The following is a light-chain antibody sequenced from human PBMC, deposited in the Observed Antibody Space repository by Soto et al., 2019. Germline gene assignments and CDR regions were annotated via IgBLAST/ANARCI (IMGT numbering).Light chain of an antibody. Sequence: QSALTQPASVSGSPGQSITISCTGTSSDVGGYKYVSWYQHLPGKAPKLMIYEVSSRPSGVSNRFSGSKSGNTASLTISGLQAEDEADYYCSSYTSSTTVVFGGGTKVTVL. CDR3: SSYTSSTTVV. CDR1: SSDVGGYKY. J-gene: IGLJ2*01. CDR2: EVS. V-gene: IGLV2-14*01.